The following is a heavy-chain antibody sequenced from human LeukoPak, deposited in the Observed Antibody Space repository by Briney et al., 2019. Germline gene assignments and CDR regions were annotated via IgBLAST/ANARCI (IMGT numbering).Heavy chain of an antibody. CDR2: ISSGGSDK. Sequence: GGSLRLSCAASGFTFSTYAVHWVRQAPGKGLEWVAVISSGGSDKYHAGSVKGRFTISRDNSKNTLYLQMDSLRAEDTAVYYCTTGGYRYGDDYWGQGTLVTVSS. V-gene: IGHV3-30*03. CDR3: TTGGYRYGDDY. CDR1: GFTFSTYA. D-gene: IGHD5-18*01. J-gene: IGHJ4*02.